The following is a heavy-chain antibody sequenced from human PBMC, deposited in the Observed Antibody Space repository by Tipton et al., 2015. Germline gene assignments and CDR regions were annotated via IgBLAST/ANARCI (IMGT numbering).Heavy chain of an antibody. CDR1: GFTFSDYQ. J-gene: IGHJ4*02. V-gene: IGHV3-11*04. Sequence: SLRLSCVASGFTFSDYQMTWIRQAPGQGLEWVSHISPSGSTGSYADSVRGRFTISRDNAKNSLYLQMNSLRVEDTAVYYCARDAPGTTFDYWGQGTLVTVSA. CDR3: ARDAPGTTFDY. D-gene: IGHD1-1*01. CDR2: ISPSGSTG.